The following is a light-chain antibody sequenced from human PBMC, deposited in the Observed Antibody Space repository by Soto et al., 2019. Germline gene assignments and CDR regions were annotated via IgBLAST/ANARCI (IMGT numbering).Light chain of an antibody. V-gene: IGKV3-15*01. CDR3: QQYNHWPRMLS. Sequence: EILLTQSPFTLSVSPGARATLSCRASQSLTSNLAWYQQRPGQAPRLLIYDTSTRATDVPARFSGSGSGTEFTLTIASLQSEDFAVYYCQQYNHWPRMLSFGGGTRVEL. J-gene: IGKJ4*01. CDR2: DTS. CDR1: QSLTSN.